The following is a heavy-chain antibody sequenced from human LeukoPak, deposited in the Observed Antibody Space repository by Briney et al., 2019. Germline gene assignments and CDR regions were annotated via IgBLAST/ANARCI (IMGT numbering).Heavy chain of an antibody. J-gene: IGHJ4*02. Sequence: WGSLRLSCAASGFTFSSYEMNWVRQAPGKGLEWVSYISSSGSTIYYADSVKGRFTISRDNAKNSLYLQMNSLRAEDTAVYYCARVGCFSSTSCYRGSDYWGQGNLVTVSS. CDR3: ARVGCFSSTSCYRGSDY. CDR2: ISSSGSTI. V-gene: IGHV3-48*03. CDR1: GFTFSSYE. D-gene: IGHD2-2*01.